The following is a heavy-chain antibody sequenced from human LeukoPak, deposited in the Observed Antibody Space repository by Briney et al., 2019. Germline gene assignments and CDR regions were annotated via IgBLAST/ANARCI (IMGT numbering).Heavy chain of an antibody. V-gene: IGHV4-39*07. D-gene: IGHD3-22*01. CDR3: AGTYYYDSSGYYHYSL. CDR1: GGSISSSSYY. CDR2: IYYSGST. Sequence: SETLSLTCTVSGGSISSSSYYWGWIRQPPGKGLEWIGSIYYSGSTYYNPSLKSRVTISVDTSKNQFSLKLSTVTAAGTAVYYCAGTYYYDSSGYYHYSLWGQGTLVTVSS. J-gene: IGHJ4*02.